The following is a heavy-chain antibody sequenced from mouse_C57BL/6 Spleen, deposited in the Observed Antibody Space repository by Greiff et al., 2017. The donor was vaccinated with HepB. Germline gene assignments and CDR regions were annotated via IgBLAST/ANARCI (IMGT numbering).Heavy chain of an antibody. D-gene: IGHD2-2*01. Sequence: VQLQESGAELVKPGASVKMSCKASGYTFTSYWITWVKQRPGQGLEWIGDIYPGSGSTNYNEKFKSKATLTVDTSSSTAYMQLSSLTSEDSAVYYCAGDGWLRRGYFDYWGQGTTLTVSS. V-gene: IGHV1-55*01. CDR1: GYTFTSYW. J-gene: IGHJ2*01. CDR3: AGDGWLRRGYFDY. CDR2: IYPGSGST.